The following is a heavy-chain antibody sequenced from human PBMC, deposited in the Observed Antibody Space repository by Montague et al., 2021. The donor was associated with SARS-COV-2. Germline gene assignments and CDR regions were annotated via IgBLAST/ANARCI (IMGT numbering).Heavy chain of an antibody. CDR3: ARVGRGSTYYYDSSGENAX. CDR2: ISSSSSTI. CDR1: GFTSSSYS. J-gene: IGHJ4*02. V-gene: IGHV3-48*02. D-gene: IGHD3-22*01. Sequence: SLRLSCAASGFTSSSYSMNWVRQAPGKGLEWVSYISSSSSTIYYADSVKGRFTISRDNAKNSLYLQMNSLRDEDTAVYYCARVGRGSTYYYDSSGENAXWGQGTLVTVSS.